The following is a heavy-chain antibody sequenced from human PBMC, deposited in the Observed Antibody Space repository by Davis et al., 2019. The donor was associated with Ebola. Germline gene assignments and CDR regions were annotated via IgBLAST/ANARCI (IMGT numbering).Heavy chain of an antibody. D-gene: IGHD3-3*01. V-gene: IGHV3-20*04. CDR3: ARDLRRVEWTPGGMDV. CDR2: IHWNGGSK. J-gene: IGHJ6*02. CDR1: GFRFHNYG. Sequence: PGGPLRPPCEASGFRFHNYGMSWVRRVPGKGLEWVPGIHWNGGSKGYADAVKGRFTISRDNAKNSLYLQMNSLRAEDTALYYCARDLRRVEWTPGGMDVWGQGTTVIVSS.